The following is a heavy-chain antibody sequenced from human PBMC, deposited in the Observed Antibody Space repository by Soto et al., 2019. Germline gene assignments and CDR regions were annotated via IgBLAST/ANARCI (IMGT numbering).Heavy chain of an antibody. CDR2: ISYDGSNK. CDR1: GFTFSSYG. Sequence: GGSLRLSCAASGFTFSSYGMHWVRQAPGKGLEWVAVISYDGSNKYYADSVKGRFTISRDNSKNTLYLQVNSLRAEDTAVCYCAKDWDSSGYYYGVDYWGQGTLVTVSS. V-gene: IGHV3-30*18. D-gene: IGHD3-22*01. J-gene: IGHJ4*02. CDR3: AKDWDSSGYYYGVDY.